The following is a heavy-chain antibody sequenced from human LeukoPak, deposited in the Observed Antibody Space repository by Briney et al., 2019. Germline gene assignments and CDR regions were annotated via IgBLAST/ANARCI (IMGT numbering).Heavy chain of an antibody. CDR2: IYSGGST. Sequence: GGSLRLSCAASGFTVSSNYMSWVRQAPGKGLEWVSVIYSGGSTYYADSVKGRFTISRDNSKNTLYLQMNSLRAEDTALYYCVKASSSSPQYNWFDAWGQGTLVTVSS. D-gene: IGHD6-6*01. CDR3: VKASSSSPQYNWFDA. CDR1: GFTVSSNY. V-gene: IGHV3-53*01. J-gene: IGHJ5*02.